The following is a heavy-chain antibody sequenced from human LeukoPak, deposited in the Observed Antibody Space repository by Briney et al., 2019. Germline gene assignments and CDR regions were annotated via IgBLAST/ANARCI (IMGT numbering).Heavy chain of an antibody. Sequence: PGGSLRLSCAASGFSFSDYAMSWAPQAPAGGPEGLSSLRGGGEIFYAHSVKGRFTLSRDDSRNTVYLQVNNLRVEDTAIYYCAKANWVSNADAVWWGQGTQVTVSS. D-gene: IGHD1-1*01. CDR2: LRGGGEI. CDR1: GFSFSDYA. J-gene: IGHJ4*02. CDR3: AKANWVSNADAVW. V-gene: IGHV3-23*01.